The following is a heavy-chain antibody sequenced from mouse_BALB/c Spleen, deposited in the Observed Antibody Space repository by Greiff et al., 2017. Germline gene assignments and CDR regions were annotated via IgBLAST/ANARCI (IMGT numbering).Heavy chain of an antibody. J-gene: IGHJ2*01. CDR1: GFAFTSYN. Sequence: EVKLMESGPELVKPGASVKVSCKASGFAFTSYNMYWVKQSHGKSLEWIGYIDPYSGGSSYNQKFKGKATLTVDNSSSKVYIHLNSQTSEDSAVYYGAGGGPGDYFDYWGQGTTLTVSS. V-gene: IGHV1S135*01. CDR2: IDPYSGGS. CDR3: AGGGPGDYFDY.